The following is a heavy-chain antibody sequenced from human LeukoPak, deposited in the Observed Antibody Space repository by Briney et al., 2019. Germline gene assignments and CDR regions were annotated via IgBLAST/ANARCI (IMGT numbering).Heavy chain of an antibody. V-gene: IGHV3-21*01. Sequence: PGGSLRLSCAASGFTFSRYSMNWVCQAPGKGLEWVSSISSSSSYIYYADSVKGRFTISRDNAKNSLYLQMNSLRAEDTAVYYCARPPNPASIAPEAFDIWGQGTIVTVSS. CDR2: ISSSSSYI. J-gene: IGHJ3*02. CDR3: ARPPNPASIAPEAFDI. CDR1: GFTFSRYS. D-gene: IGHD1-14*01.